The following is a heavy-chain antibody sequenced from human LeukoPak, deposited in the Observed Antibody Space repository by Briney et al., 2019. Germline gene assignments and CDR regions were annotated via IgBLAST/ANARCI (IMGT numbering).Heavy chain of an antibody. CDR2: IGISGVST. Sequence: GGSLRLSCAASGFTFSTYCMSWVRQAPGKGLEWVSGIGISGVSTYYADPVKGRFTISRHNSENTLYLQMNSLRADDTAVYYCARDQGDSSSSHGAFDIWGQGTMVTVSS. D-gene: IGHD6-13*01. V-gene: IGHV3-23*01. CDR3: ARDQGDSSSSHGAFDI. J-gene: IGHJ3*02. CDR1: GFTFSTYC.